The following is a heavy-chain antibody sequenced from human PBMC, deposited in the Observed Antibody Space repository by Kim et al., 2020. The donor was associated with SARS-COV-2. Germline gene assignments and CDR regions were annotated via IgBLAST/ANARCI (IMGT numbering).Heavy chain of an antibody. CDR3: AMGFHSRKRFGWYFDL. D-gene: IGHD6-13*01. Sequence: SVKVSCKASGGTFSSYAISWVRQAPGQGLEWMGGIIPIFGTANYAQKFQGIVTITADESTSTAYMELSSLRSEDTAVYYCAMGFHSRKRFGWYFDLWGRGTLVTVSS. V-gene: IGHV1-69*13. J-gene: IGHJ2*01. CDR1: GGTFSSYA. CDR2: IIPIFGTA.